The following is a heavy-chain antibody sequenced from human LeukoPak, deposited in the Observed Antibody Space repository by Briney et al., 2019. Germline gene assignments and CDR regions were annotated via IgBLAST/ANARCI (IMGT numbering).Heavy chain of an antibody. Sequence: PETLSLTCTLPGGSTTSYYWSWIRQPPGKGLEWGGYIYYIGSTTYNPYLKSRVTISVDTSKDQFSLKLSSVTAADTAVYYCARDRPYCSSSSCSKNWFDPWGQGTLVTVSS. J-gene: IGHJ5*02. CDR3: ARDRPYCSSSSCSKNWFDP. V-gene: IGHV4-59*01. D-gene: IGHD2-2*01. CDR2: IYYIGST. CDR1: GGSTTSYY.